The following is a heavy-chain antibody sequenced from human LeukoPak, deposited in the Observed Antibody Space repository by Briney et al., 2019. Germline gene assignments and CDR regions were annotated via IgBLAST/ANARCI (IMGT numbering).Heavy chain of an antibody. Sequence: PGGSLRLSCAASGFTFSSYSMNWVRQAPGKGLEWVSSISSDTWTMYYAASVKGRFTISRDNAKNSLSLQMNSLRVEDTAVYYCVRGDSRDYWGQGTLVTVSS. CDR3: VRGDSRDY. J-gene: IGHJ4*02. V-gene: IGHV3-21*01. CDR2: ISSDTWTM. CDR1: GFTFSSYS. D-gene: IGHD1-26*01.